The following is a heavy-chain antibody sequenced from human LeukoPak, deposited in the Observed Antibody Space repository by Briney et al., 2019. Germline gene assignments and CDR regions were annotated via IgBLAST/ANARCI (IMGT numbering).Heavy chain of an antibody. V-gene: IGHV3-9*01. CDR3: AGPGRYGANLDDAFDI. D-gene: IGHD4/OR15-4a*01. CDR1: GFTFSSYG. J-gene: IGHJ3*02. CDR2: ISWNSGSI. Sequence: GGSLRLSCAASGFTFSSYGMHWVRQAPGKGLEWVSGISWNSGSIGYADSVKGRSTISRDNAKNSLYLQMNSLRAEDTALYYCAGPGRYGANLDDAFDIWGQGTMVTVSS.